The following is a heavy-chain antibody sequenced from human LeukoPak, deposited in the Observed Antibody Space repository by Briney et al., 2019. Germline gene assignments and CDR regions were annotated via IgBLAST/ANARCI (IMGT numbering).Heavy chain of an antibody. CDR2: ISGSGGST. Sequence: SGGSLRLSCAASGFTFSDYYMSWIRQAPGKGLEWVSAISGSGGSTYYADSVKGRFTISRDNSKNTLYLQMNSLRAEDTAVYYCARDHGHDYWGQGTLVTVSS. V-gene: IGHV3-66*01. J-gene: IGHJ4*02. D-gene: IGHD3/OR15-3a*01. CDR1: GFTFSDYY. CDR3: ARDHGHDY.